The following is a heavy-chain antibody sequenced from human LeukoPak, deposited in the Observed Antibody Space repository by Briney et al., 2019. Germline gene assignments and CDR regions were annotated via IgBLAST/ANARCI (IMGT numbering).Heavy chain of an antibody. CDR3: ARHSETCSGGSCFLDHFDY. D-gene: IGHD2-15*01. CDR2: IYYSGST. CDR1: GGSISNYY. V-gene: IGHV4-59*08. J-gene: IGHJ4*02. Sequence: SETLSLTCTVSGGSISNYYWSWIRQPPGKGLEWIGYIYYSGSTNYNPSLKSRLTISVDTPKNHFSLRLTSVTAADTAVYYCARHSETCSGGSCFLDHFDYWGQGTLVTVSS.